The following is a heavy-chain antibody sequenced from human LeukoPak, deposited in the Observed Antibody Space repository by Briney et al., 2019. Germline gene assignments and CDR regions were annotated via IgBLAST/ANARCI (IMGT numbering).Heavy chain of an antibody. CDR2: INPDTGDK. Sequence: ASVKVSCKASGYTFTNYHINWVRQASGQGLEWMTWINPDTGDKGYARKFQDRVTITTDTSISTAYMELSSLSSEDTAVYFCARTTSMTASGYDYWGQGTVVTVSS. V-gene: IGHV1-8*03. CDR1: GYTFTNYH. D-gene: IGHD2-21*02. J-gene: IGHJ4*02. CDR3: ARTTSMTASGYDY.